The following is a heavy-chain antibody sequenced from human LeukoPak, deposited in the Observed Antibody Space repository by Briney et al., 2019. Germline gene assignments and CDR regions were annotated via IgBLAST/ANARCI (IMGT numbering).Heavy chain of an antibody. CDR2: IYGKGEI. CDR1: GFSLTTSEVA. D-gene: IGHD3-16*01. CDR3: AHRRGGYFDY. Sequence: SGPTLVKPTQTLTLTCTFSGFSLTTSEVAVGWIRQPPGKALEWLALIYGKGEIHYTSPLKSRLTITKDTPKDQVVLKMTNMDPVDTATYYCAHRRGGYFDYWGQGTLVTVSS. J-gene: IGHJ4*02. V-gene: IGHV2-5*01.